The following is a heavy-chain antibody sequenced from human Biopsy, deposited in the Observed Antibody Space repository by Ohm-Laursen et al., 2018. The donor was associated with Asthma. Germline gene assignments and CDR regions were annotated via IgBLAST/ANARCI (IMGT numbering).Heavy chain of an antibody. D-gene: IGHD6-19*01. CDR2: TYNGGTS. Sequence: GSLRLSCAASRLTVSRDHKFWVRQAPGNGLERLSVTYNGGTSDTADSVRGRFTITRDFYKNTLYLQMNSLRAEDTAVYYCARGDSSGWSHYYFDYWGQGTLVTVSS. CDR1: RLTVSRDH. CDR3: ARGDSSGWSHYYFDY. V-gene: IGHV3-53*01. J-gene: IGHJ4*02.